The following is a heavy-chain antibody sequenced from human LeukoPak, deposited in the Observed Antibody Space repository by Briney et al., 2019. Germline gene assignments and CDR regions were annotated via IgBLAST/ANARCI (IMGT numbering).Heavy chain of an antibody. Sequence: SETLSLTCTVSGGSISSGGYYWSWIRQHPGKGLEWIGYTYYSGSTYYNPSLKSRVTISVDTSKNQFSLKLSSVTAADTAVYYCARSVRGYCSSTSCFNWFDPWGQGTLVTVSS. D-gene: IGHD2-2*01. CDR2: TYYSGST. V-gene: IGHV4-31*03. J-gene: IGHJ5*02. CDR3: ARSVRGYCSSTSCFNWFDP. CDR1: GGSISSGGYY.